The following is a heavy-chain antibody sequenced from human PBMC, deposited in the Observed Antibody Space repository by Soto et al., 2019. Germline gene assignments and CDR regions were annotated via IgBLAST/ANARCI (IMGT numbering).Heavy chain of an antibody. Sequence: SETLSLTCTVSGGSISTYYWTWIRQPPGKXLEWIGYISYSGSTNYNPSLKSRLTISLNTSKKHFSLKLSSVTAADTAVYYCARGTRATQYYYYFYGMDVWGQGTTVTVSS. CDR1: GGSISTYY. CDR3: ARGTRATQYYYYFYGMDV. CDR2: ISYSGST. V-gene: IGHV4-59*01. J-gene: IGHJ6*02.